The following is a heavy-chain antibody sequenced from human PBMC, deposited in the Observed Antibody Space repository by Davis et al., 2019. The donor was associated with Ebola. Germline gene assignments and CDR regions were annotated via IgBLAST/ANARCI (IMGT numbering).Heavy chain of an antibody. CDR3: ARGYDFWSGYLFDY. Sequence: GSLRPSFAPSGFTFSSYSMNWVRQPPGKGLEWIGEIYHSGSINYNPSLKSRVTISVDKSKNQFSLKLSSVTAADTAVYYCARGYDFWSGYLFDYWGQGTLVTVSS. J-gene: IGHJ4*02. V-gene: IGHV4-4*02. CDR1: GFTFSSYS. CDR2: IYHSGSI. D-gene: IGHD3-3*01.